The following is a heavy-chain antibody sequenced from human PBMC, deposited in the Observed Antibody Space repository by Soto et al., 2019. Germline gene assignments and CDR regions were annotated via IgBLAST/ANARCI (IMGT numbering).Heavy chain of an antibody. Sequence: SETLSLSCNVSGSSISSYYWTWIRQPPGKGLEWIGYLYNTGSTNYNPSLKSRVTISLDTSKNQFFLNLSSVTAADTAVYYCAGMSFTVFGEVIDNFYFYGMDVWGQGTTVTVSS. CDR2: LYNTGST. CDR1: GSSISSYY. CDR3: AGMSFTVFGEVIDNFYFYGMDV. D-gene: IGHD3-3*01. J-gene: IGHJ6*02. V-gene: IGHV4-59*03.